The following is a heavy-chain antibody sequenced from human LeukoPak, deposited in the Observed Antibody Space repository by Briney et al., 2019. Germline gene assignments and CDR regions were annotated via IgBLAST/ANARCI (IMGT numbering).Heavy chain of an antibody. CDR3: ARKRGNWNNDY. J-gene: IGHJ4*02. V-gene: IGHV3-7*01. Sequence: PGGSLRLSCAASGFTFSNYWMSWVRQAPGKGLEWVANIKQDGSEKYYVDSVKGQFTISRDNAKNSLYLQMNSLRAEDTAVYYCARKRGNWNNDYWGQGTLVTVSS. CDR1: GFTFSNYW. CDR2: IKQDGSEK. D-gene: IGHD1-20*01.